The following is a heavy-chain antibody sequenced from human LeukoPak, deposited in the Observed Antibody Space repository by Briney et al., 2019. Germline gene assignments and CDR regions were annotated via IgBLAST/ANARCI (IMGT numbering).Heavy chain of an antibody. V-gene: IGHV4-30-2*01. J-gene: IGHJ4*02. CDR1: GFTFDDYA. CDR3: ARAIESGSSFFDY. D-gene: IGHD1-26*01. Sequence: LRLSCAASGFTFDDYAMHWIRQPPGEGLEWIGYIYHSGSTYYNPSLKGRVTISVDRSKNQFSLKLSSVTAADTAVYYCARAIESGSSFFDYWGQGTLVTVSS. CDR2: IYHSGST.